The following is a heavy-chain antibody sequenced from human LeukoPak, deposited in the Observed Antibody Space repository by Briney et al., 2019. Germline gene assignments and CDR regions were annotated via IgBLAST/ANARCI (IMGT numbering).Heavy chain of an antibody. Sequence: GGSLRLSCGASGFTFSGSAIHWARQASGKGLEWVGRVRTKGNGYATQYAAPVKGRFTISRDDSKNTAYLQMNSLKTEDTAVYFCSSYDNSGYHYRNYWGQGTLVTVSS. V-gene: IGHV3-73*01. CDR3: SSYDNSGYHYRNY. J-gene: IGHJ4*02. CDR1: GFTFSGSA. D-gene: IGHD3-22*01. CDR2: VRTKGNGYAT.